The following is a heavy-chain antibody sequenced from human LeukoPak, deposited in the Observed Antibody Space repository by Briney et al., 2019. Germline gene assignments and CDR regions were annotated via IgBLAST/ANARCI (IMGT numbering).Heavy chain of an antibody. D-gene: IGHD2-8*01. CDR1: GVSISSYY. V-gene: IGHV4-59*01. CDR2: IYYSGST. J-gene: IGHJ2*01. Sequence: PSETLSLTCTVSGVSISSYYWSWIRQPPGKGLEWIGYIYYSGSTNYNPSLKSRVTISVDTSKNQFSLKLSSVTAADTAVYYCARDPYCTNGVCNRRWYFDLWGRGTLVTVSS. CDR3: ARDPYCTNGVCNRRWYFDL.